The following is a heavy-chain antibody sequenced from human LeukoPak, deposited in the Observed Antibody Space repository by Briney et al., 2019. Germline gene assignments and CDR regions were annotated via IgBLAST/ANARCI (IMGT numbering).Heavy chain of an antibody. CDR1: GYTFTSCA. CDR3: ARDLVKHSSSWHVDYFDY. D-gene: IGHD6-13*01. J-gene: IGHJ4*02. Sequence: ASVKVSCKASGYTFTSCAISWVRQAPGQGLEWMGWISAYNGNTNYAQKLQGRVTMTTDTSTSTAYMELRSLRSDDTAVYYCARDLVKHSSSWHVDYFDYWGQGTLVTVSS. V-gene: IGHV1-18*01. CDR2: ISAYNGNT.